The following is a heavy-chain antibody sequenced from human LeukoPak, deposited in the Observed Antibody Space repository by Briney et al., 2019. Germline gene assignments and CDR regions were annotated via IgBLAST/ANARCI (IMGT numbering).Heavy chain of an antibody. CDR3: ARRMRGYDSSGYYLDY. J-gene: IGHJ4*02. D-gene: IGHD3-22*01. CDR1: GGTFNSYA. CDR2: IIPIFGTA. V-gene: IGHV1-69*13. Sequence: ASVKVSCKASGGTFNSYAISWVRQAPGQGLEWMGGIIPIFGTANYAQKFQGRVTITADESTSTAYMELSSLRSEDTAVYCCARRMRGYDSSGYYLDYWGQGTLVTVSS.